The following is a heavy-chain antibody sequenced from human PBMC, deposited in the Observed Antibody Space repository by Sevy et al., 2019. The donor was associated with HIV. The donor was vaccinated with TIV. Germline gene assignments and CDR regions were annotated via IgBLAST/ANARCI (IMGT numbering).Heavy chain of an antibody. V-gene: IGHV3-73*01. CDR3: TRHMGYCSSTSCYQGGPDY. CDR1: GFTFSGSA. D-gene: IGHD2-2*01. CDR2: IRSKANSYAT. J-gene: IGHJ4*02. Sequence: GGSLRLSCAASGFTFSGSAMHWVRQASGKGLEWVGRIRSKANSYATAYAASVKGRLTISRDDSKNTAYLQMNSLKTEDTAVYYCTRHMGYCSSTSCYQGGPDYWAREPWSPSPQ.